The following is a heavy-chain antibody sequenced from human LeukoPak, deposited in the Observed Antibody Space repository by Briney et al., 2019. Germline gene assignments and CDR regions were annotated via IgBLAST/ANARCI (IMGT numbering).Heavy chain of an antibody. V-gene: IGHV3-23*01. J-gene: IGHJ4*02. CDR1: GFSFSSFA. CDR2: VSETASHT. CDR3: AKEGRPNSGGGYYDY. Sequence: QPGGSLRLSCAASGFSFSSFAMGWVRQAPGKGLEWVSTVSETASHTYYADSVKGRFTMSRDNSKNTLYLQMNSLRAEDTAVYYCAKEGRPNSGGGYYDYWGQGTRVTVPS. D-gene: IGHD3-22*01.